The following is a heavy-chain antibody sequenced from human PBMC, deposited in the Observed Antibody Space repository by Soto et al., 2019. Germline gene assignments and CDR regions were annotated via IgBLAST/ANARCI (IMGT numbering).Heavy chain of an antibody. Sequence: VQLVESGGGLIQPGGSLRLSCAASGLSVSNNHITWVRQAPGKGLEWVALIHGGGSAYYADSVKGRFTISRDNSKNTLYLQMDSLRAEDTAIYYCAGRLTTAASVDYWGEGTLVTVCS. CDR1: GLSVSNNH. V-gene: IGHV3-53*01. CDR3: AGRLTTAASVDY. J-gene: IGHJ4*02. CDR2: IHGGGSA. D-gene: IGHD3-16*01.